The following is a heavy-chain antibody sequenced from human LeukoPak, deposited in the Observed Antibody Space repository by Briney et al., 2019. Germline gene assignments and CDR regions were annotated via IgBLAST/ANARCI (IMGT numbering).Heavy chain of an antibody. D-gene: IGHD2-15*01. J-gene: IGHJ5*02. CDR1: GFTFGDYA. CDR3: TRKVVAASNWFDP. V-gene: IGHV3-49*04. Sequence: GGSLRLSCTASGFTFGDYAMSWVRQAPGEGLEWVGFIRSKAYGGTTEYAASVKGRFTISREDSKSIAYLEMNSLKTEDTAVYYWTRKVVAASNWFDPWGQGTLVTVSS. CDR2: IRSKAYGGTT.